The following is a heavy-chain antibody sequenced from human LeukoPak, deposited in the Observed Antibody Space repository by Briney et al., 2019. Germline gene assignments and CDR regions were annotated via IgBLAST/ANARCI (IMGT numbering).Heavy chain of an antibody. CDR1: GGSISSSSTY. CDR2: VYYSGRT. CDR3: ARLVMDVMGLLDV. D-gene: IGHD3/OR15-3a*01. V-gene: IGHV4-39*01. J-gene: IGHJ4*02. Sequence: SETLSLTCTVSGGSISSSSTYWSWIRQPPGKGLEWIGSVYYSGRTYYNPSLESRVAVSVDTSKNQFFLKLNSVAAADKAVYYCARLVMDVMGLLDVWGQGTLVTVSS.